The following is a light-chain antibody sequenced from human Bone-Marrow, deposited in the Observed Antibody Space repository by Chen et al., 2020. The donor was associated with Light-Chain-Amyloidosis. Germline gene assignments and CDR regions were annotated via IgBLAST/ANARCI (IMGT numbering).Light chain of an antibody. V-gene: IGLV3-25*03. J-gene: IGLJ2*01. CDR1: DLPTKY. CDR3: QSADSSGTYEVI. Sequence: SYELTQLPSVTVSHGQTARITCSGDDLPTKYAYWYQQKPGQAPVLVIHRDTERPSGISERFSGSSSGTTATLTISGVQAEDEADYHCQSADSSGTYEVIFGGGTKLTVL. CDR2: RDT.